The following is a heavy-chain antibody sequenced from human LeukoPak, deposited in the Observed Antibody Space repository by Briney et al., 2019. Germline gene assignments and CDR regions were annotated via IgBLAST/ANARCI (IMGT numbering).Heavy chain of an antibody. CDR2: ISYDGSNK. Sequence: PGRSLRLSCAASGFTFSSYGMHWVRQAPGKGLEWVAVISYDGSNKYYADSAKGRFTISRDNSKNTLYLQMNSLRAEDTAVYYCGAWYYYDSSGREDDDYWGQGTLVTVSS. J-gene: IGHJ4*02. D-gene: IGHD3-22*01. CDR3: GAWYYYDSSGREDDDY. CDR1: GFTFSSYG. V-gene: IGHV3-30*03.